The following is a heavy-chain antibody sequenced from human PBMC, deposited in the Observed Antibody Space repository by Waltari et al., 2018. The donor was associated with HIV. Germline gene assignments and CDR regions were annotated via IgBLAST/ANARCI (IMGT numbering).Heavy chain of an antibody. V-gene: IGHV1-2*02. J-gene: IGHJ5*02. D-gene: IGHD2-2*01. CDR2: INPNSGAT. CDR3: ARPLPYCSTSSCPYFDP. Sequence: QVQLVQSGAEVKKPGASVKVSCKASGYTSTRYYMHWVRQAPVQGLEWMGWINPNSGATNYAQKFQGRVTMTRDTSISTAYMELNSLRSHDTAVYYCARPLPYCSTSSCPYFDPWGQGTLVTVSS. CDR1: GYTSTRYY.